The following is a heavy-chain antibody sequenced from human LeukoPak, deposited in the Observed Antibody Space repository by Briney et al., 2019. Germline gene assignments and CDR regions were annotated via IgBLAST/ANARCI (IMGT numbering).Heavy chain of an antibody. J-gene: IGHJ4*02. CDR1: GYTFTIYD. V-gene: IGHV1-8*03. D-gene: IGHD3-3*01. CDR2: MNPNSGNT. CDR3: ARGARTYYDFWSGYSIPDY. Sequence: ASVKVSCKASGYTFTIYDINWVRQATGQGLEWMGWMNPNSGNTGYAQKFQGRVTITRNTSISTAYMELSSLRSEDTAVYYCARGARTYYDFWSGYSIPDYWGQGTLVTVSS.